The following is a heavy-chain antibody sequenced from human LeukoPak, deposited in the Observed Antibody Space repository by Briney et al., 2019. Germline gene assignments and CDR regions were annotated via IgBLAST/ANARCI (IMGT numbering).Heavy chain of an antibody. Sequence: SETLSLTCAVYSGSFSGYYWNWIRQSPDKGLEWIGEIDHSGSTNYNPSLKRRVTISVDTSKNQFSLKLSSVTAADTAVYYCARGVARSSKFHFSYYFDYWGQGTLVTVSS. CDR3: ARGVARSSKFHFSYYFDY. V-gene: IGHV4-34*01. CDR1: SGSFSGYY. J-gene: IGHJ4*02. D-gene: IGHD6-6*01. CDR2: IDHSGST.